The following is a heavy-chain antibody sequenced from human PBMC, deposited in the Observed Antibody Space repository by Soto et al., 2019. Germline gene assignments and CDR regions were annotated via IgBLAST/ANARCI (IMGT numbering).Heavy chain of an antibody. J-gene: IGHJ4*02. CDR3: ARGHLWLEN. Sequence: PSETLSLTCAVSGGSISSGGYSWSWIRQPPGKGLEWIGYIYHSGSTYYNPSLKSRVTISVDRSKNQFSLKLSSVTAADTAIYYCARGHLWLENWGQGTLVTVSS. V-gene: IGHV4-30-2*01. CDR2: IYHSGST. D-gene: IGHD3-3*01. CDR1: GGSISSGGYS.